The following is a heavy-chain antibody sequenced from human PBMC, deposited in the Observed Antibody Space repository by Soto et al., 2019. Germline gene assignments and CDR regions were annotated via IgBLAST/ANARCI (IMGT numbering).Heavy chain of an antibody. D-gene: IGHD7-27*01. V-gene: IGHV3-74*01. J-gene: IGHJ5*02. CDR2: INRDGTAT. Sequence: PGGSLRLSCAASGFTFTGNWMHWVRQGPGKGLVWVARINRDGTATTYADSVTGRFTISRDNSKNTLYLQMNSLGAEDTAVYYCATVGTGRYNWFDPWGQGTMVTVSS. CDR3: ATVGTGRYNWFDP. CDR1: GFTFTGNW.